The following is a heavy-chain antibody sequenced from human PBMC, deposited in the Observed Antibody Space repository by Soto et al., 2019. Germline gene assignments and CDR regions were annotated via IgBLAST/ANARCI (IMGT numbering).Heavy chain of an antibody. CDR1: GYTFTSYG. CDR3: ARDSPDSFWSGKTGYYYYYYMGV. V-gene: IGHV1-18*01. D-gene: IGHD3-3*01. CDR2: ISADNGNT. J-gene: IGHJ6*03. Sequence: ASVKVSCKASGYTFTSYGISWVRQAPGQGLEWMGWISADNGNTNYSQKFRGRVTMTTDTSASTAYMELSSLRSEDTAVYYCARDSPDSFWSGKTGYYYYYYMGVWGKG.